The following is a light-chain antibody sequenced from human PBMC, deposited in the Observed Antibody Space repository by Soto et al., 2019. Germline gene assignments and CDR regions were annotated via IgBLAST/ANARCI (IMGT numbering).Light chain of an antibody. CDR3: QQRSNWPPYT. V-gene: IGKV3-11*01. CDR2: DAS. J-gene: IGKJ2*01. Sequence: EIVLTQSPATLSLSPGERATLSCRASQSVSSYLASYQQKPGQAPRLLIYDASNRATGIPARFSGSGSATDFTLTISSLEPEDFAVYYCQQRSNWPPYTFGQGTKLEIK. CDR1: QSVSSY.